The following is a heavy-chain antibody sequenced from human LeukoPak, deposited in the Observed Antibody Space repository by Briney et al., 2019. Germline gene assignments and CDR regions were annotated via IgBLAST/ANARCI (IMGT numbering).Heavy chain of an antibody. CDR1: GYTFTGYY. CDR2: INPNSGDT. V-gene: IGHV1-2*02. D-gene: IGHD1-7*01. Sequence: GASVKVSCKASGYTFTGYYMHWVRQAPGQGLEWMGWINPNSGDTNFAQKFQGRVTLTRDTSISTAYMELSRLRSDDTAVYYCARDLIRNYGGYYFDYWGQGTLVTVSS. J-gene: IGHJ4*02. CDR3: ARDLIRNYGGYYFDY.